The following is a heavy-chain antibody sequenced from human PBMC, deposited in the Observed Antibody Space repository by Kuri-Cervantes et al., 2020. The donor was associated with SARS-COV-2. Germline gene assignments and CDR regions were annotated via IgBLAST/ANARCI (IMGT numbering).Heavy chain of an antibody. Sequence: GESLKISCAASGFTFSSYWMSWVRQAPGKGLEWVANIKQDGSEKYYVDSVKDRFTISRDNAKNSLYLQMNSLRAEDTAVYYCARDTGGTMIYYYYYYGMDVWGQGTTVTVSS. CDR3: ARDTGGTMIYYYYYYGMDV. V-gene: IGHV3-7*01. CDR2: IKQDGSEK. J-gene: IGHJ6*02. CDR1: GFTFSSYW. D-gene: IGHD2-8*02.